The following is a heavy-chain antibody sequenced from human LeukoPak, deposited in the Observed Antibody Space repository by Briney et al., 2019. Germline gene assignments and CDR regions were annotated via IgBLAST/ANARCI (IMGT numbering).Heavy chain of an antibody. CDR2: INPNSGGT. V-gene: IGHV1-2*02. D-gene: IGHD5-12*01. CDR3: AAAGYSGYWIFDY. Sequence: ASVKVSCKASGYTFTGYYMHWVRQAPGQGLEWMGWINPNSGGTNYAQKFQGRVTMTRDTSISTAYMEVSGLRSDDTAVYYCAAAGYSGYWIFDYWGQGTLVTVSS. CDR1: GYTFTGYY. J-gene: IGHJ4*02.